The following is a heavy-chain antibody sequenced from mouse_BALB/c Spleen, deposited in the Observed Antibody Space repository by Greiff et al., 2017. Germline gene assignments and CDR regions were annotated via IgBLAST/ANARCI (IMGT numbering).Heavy chain of an antibody. D-gene: IGHD2-13*01. CDR1: GYTFTSYY. Sequence: QVQLQQSGAELVKPGASVKLSCKASGYTFTSYYMYWVKQRPGQGLEWIGEINPSNGGTNFNEKFKSKATLTVDKSSSTAYMQLSSLTSEDSAVYYCTRCEGGGRLQGAYWGQGTLVTVSA. J-gene: IGHJ3*01. CDR3: TRCEGGGRLQGAY. CDR2: INPSNGGT. V-gene: IGHV1S81*02.